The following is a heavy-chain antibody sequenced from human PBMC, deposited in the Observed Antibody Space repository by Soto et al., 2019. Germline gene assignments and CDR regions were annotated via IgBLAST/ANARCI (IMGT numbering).Heavy chain of an antibody. CDR3: ARRTVLLNFEP. CDR1: GVSFNNNG. D-gene: IGHD3-10*01. V-gene: IGHV1-69*01. J-gene: IGHJ5*02. Sequence: QVQLVQSGAEVKKPGSSVKVSCKTSGVSFNNNGISWVRQAPGQGLEWMGGIIPIFGTANYAQKFQGRVTITADESTSTAYMELSSLRSEDTAVYYCARRTVLLNFEPWGQGTLVTVSS. CDR2: IIPIFGTA.